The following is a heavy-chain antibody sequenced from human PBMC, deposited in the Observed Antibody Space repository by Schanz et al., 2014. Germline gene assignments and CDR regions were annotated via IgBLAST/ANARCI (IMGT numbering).Heavy chain of an antibody. J-gene: IGHJ3*02. Sequence: QVQLVQSGAEVKKPGASVKVSCKASGYTFTSYSIHWVRQAPGQGLEWMGWINVGNGNMKYSQKFQGRVTITRDTSASTAYMELRSLRSDDTALYYCTRGGYSYALSAFDIWGQGTMVTVTS. D-gene: IGHD5-18*01. CDR2: INVGNGNM. CDR3: TRGGYSYALSAFDI. CDR1: GYTFTSYS. V-gene: IGHV1-3*01.